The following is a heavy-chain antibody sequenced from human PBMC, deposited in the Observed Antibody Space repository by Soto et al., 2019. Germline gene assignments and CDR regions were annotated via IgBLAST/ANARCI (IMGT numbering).Heavy chain of an antibody. J-gene: IGHJ4*02. Sequence: QVQLVQSGAEVRQPASSVKVSCKTSGATFSSYAITWVRQAPGQGLEWMGGIVPTVDTLTYAQKFQGRVTITADKFTNTVYMELSSLRSDDTAVYYCVRVVAIPGYPDNWGQGTLVTVSS. CDR3: VRVVAIPGYPDN. CDR2: IVPTVDTL. D-gene: IGHD5-12*01. CDR1: GATFSSYA. V-gene: IGHV1-69*14.